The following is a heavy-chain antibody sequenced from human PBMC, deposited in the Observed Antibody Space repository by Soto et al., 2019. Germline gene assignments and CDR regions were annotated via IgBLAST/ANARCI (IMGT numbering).Heavy chain of an antibody. CDR3: ARDPNSNYYDSSGISDY. Sequence: GGSLGLSCAASGLTFSSYSMNGVRKAPGKGLEWVSSISSSSSYIYYADSVKGRFTISRDNAKNSLYLQMNSLRAEDTAVYYCARDPNSNYYDSSGISDYWGQGTLVTVSS. CDR2: ISSSSSYI. V-gene: IGHV3-21*01. J-gene: IGHJ4*02. CDR1: GLTFSSYS. D-gene: IGHD3-22*01.